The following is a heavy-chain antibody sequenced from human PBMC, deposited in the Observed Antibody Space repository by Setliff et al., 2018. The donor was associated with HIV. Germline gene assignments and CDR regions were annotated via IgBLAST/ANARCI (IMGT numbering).Heavy chain of an antibody. D-gene: IGHD6-19*01. J-gene: IGHJ4*02. CDR3: ARSPRIGVAGEFEY. CDR1: GGSISSYY. CDR2: INTSGSV. Sequence: SETLSLTCTVSGGSISSYYWSWIRQPPGKGLEWIGYINTSGSVNYNPSLNSRVTISVDTSKNQFSLKVNSVTAADTAVYYCARSPRIGVAGEFEYWGQGTLVTVSS. V-gene: IGHV4-4*09.